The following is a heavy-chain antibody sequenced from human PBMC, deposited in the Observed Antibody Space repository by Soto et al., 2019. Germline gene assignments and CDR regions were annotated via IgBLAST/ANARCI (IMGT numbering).Heavy chain of an antibody. CDR1: GFTFSSYA. CDR3: AKVKDLSYYYGSASYPFYP. Sequence: PGGSLRLSCAASGFTFSSYAMSWVRQAPGKGLEWVSAISGSGGSTYYADSVKGRFTISRDNSKNTLYLQMNSLRAEDTAVYYCAKVKDLSYYYGSASYPFYPCGPVSLYTV. J-gene: IGHJ5*02. D-gene: IGHD3-10*01. V-gene: IGHV3-23*01. CDR2: ISGSGGST.